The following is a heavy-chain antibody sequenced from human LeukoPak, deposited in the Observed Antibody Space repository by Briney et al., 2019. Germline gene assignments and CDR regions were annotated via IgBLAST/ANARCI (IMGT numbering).Heavy chain of an antibody. Sequence: GGSLRLSCAASGLIFSSYGMHWVRQAPGKGLEWVAVISYDGSNKYYGDSVKGRFTISRDNSKNTLYLQVNSLRAEDTAVYYCAKDRGDGYYYYGMDVWGQGTTVTVSS. CDR2: ISYDGSNK. CDR1: GLIFSSYG. V-gene: IGHV3-30*18. J-gene: IGHJ6*02. D-gene: IGHD5-24*01. CDR3: AKDRGDGYYYYGMDV.